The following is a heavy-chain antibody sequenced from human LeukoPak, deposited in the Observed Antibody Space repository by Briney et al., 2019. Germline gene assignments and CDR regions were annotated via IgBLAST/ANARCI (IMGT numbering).Heavy chain of an antibody. D-gene: IGHD1-7*01. CDR3: AKALVITGTHDY. CDR1: GFTFSSYA. V-gene: IGHV3-23*01. Sequence: GGSLRLFCAASGFTFSSYAMSWVRQAPGKGLEWVSAISGSGGSTYYADSVKGRFTISRDNSKNTLYLQMNSLRAEDTAVYYCAKALVITGTHDYWGQGTLVTVSS. J-gene: IGHJ4*02. CDR2: ISGSGGST.